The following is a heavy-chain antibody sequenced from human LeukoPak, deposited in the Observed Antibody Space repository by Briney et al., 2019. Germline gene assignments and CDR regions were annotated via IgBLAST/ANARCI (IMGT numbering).Heavy chain of an antibody. CDR3: IKALRLDLHFDTFEI. CDR2: ISWNSGSR. Sequence: GGSLRLSCEASGFTFDDDAMHWVRQAPGKGLEWVSSISWNSGSRIYGDAVKVRFTISRANAKTSLYLKMNSLTSEDTALYYCIKALRLDLHFDTFEIWGQGTMVTVSS. J-gene: IGHJ3*02. V-gene: IGHV3-9*01. CDR1: GFTFDDDA. D-gene: IGHD1-7*01.